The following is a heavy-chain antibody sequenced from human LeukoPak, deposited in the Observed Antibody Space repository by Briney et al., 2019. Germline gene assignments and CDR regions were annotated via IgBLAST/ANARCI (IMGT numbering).Heavy chain of an antibody. J-gene: IGHJ4*02. D-gene: IGHD4-17*01. Sequence: PGRSLRLSCAASGFTFSSYAMHWVRQAPGKGLEWVAVISYDGSNKYHADSVKGRFTISRDNSKNTLYLQMNSLRAEDTAVYYCARDGPYGDYGSLDYWGQGTLVTVSS. CDR2: ISYDGSNK. V-gene: IGHV3-30*04. CDR3: ARDGPYGDYGSLDY. CDR1: GFTFSSYA.